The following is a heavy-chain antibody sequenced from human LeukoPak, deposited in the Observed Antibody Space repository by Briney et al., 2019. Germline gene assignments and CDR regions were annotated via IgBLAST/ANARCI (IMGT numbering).Heavy chain of an antibody. Sequence: ASVKVSCKASGYTFTSYAMNWVRQAPGQGLEWMGIINPSGGSTSYAQKFQGRVTMTRDTSTTTVYMELSSLGSEDTAVYYCARDLASSGYYWDWGQGTLVTVSS. CDR1: GYTFTSYA. J-gene: IGHJ4*02. V-gene: IGHV1-46*01. CDR2: INPSGGST. D-gene: IGHD3-22*01. CDR3: ARDLASSGYYWD.